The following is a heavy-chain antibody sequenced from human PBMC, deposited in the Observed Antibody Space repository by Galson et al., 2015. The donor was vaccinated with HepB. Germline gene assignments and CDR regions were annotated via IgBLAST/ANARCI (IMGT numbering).Heavy chain of an antibody. J-gene: IGHJ4*02. D-gene: IGHD1-26*01. CDR3: ARTLCGGSYYRGLYDY. V-gene: IGHV2-70*11. Sequence: PALVKPTQTLTLTCTFSGFSLSTSAMCVSWIRQPPGKALEWLARIDWDDDKYYSTSLNTRLTISKDTSKNQVVLTMTNMDPVDTATYYRARTLCGGSYYRGLYDYWGQGILVTVSS. CDR2: IDWDDDK. CDR1: GFSLSTSAMC.